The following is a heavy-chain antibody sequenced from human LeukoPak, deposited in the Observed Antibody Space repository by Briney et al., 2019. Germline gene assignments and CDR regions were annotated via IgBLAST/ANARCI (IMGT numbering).Heavy chain of an antibody. Sequence: ASVKVSCKASGYTFTSYYMHWVRQAPGQGLEWMGIINPSGGNTNYAQKFQERVTITRGMSTSTAYMELSSLRSEDTAVYYCAAESIVGATTADYWGQGTLVTVSS. V-gene: IGHV1-46*01. CDR1: GYTFTSYY. D-gene: IGHD1-26*01. J-gene: IGHJ4*02. CDR2: INPSGGNT. CDR3: AAESIVGATTADY.